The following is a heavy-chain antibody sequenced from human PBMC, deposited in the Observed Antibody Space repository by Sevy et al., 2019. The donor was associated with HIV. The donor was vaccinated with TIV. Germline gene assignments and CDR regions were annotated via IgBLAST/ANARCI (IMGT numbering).Heavy chain of an antibody. J-gene: IGHJ4*02. Sequence: GGSLRLSCAASGFTFSDYYMSWIRQAPGKGLEWISYISSRNTYTNYADSVKGRFTTSRDNAKNSLYLHMDSLRAEDTAVYYCARARIAASAAYYFDYWGQGTLVTVSS. CDR1: GFTFSDYY. CDR2: ISSRNTYT. D-gene: IGHD6-13*01. V-gene: IGHV3-11*06. CDR3: ARARIAASAAYYFDY.